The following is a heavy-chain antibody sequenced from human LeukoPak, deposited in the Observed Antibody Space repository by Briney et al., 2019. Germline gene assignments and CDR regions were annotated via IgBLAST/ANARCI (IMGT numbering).Heavy chain of an antibody. CDR3: ARAARNDNCSGGSCYGAYFDY. CDR1: GGSISSSNW. J-gene: IGHJ4*02. Sequence: SETLSLTCTVSGGSISSSNWWSWVRQPPGKGLEWIGEIYHSGSTNYNPSLKSRVTISVDKSKNQFSLKLSSVTAADTAVYYCARAARNDNCSGGSCYGAYFDYWGQGTLVTVSS. V-gene: IGHV4-4*02. CDR2: IYHSGST. D-gene: IGHD2-15*01.